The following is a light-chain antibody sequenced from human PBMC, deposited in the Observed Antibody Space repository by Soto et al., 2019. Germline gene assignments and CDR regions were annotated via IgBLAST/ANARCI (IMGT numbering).Light chain of an antibody. CDR3: QQSYSMPYA. CDR1: QGISNY. V-gene: IGKV1-39*01. J-gene: IGKJ3*01. Sequence: DIPMSKSPSSLSASIGDRVTITCRASQGISNYLNWYQLKPGKAPKLLIYAASTLQTGVPSRFTGSGSGTDFTLTIISLQPEDYATYFCQQSYSMPYALGPGTKVAIK. CDR2: AAS.